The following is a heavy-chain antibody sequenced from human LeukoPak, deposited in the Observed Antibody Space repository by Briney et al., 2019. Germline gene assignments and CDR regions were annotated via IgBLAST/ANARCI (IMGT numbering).Heavy chain of an antibody. J-gene: IGHJ4*02. CDR3: AKDPHSPYCSGGSCYSDY. CDR2: ISGSGGST. V-gene: IGHV3-23*01. D-gene: IGHD2-15*01. Sequence: GVSLRLSCAASGFTFSSYAMSWVRQAPGKGLEWVSAISGSGGSTYYADSAKGRFTISRDNSKNTLYLQMNSLRAEDTAVYYCAKDPHSPYCSGGSCYSDYWGQGTLVTVSS. CDR1: GFTFSSYA.